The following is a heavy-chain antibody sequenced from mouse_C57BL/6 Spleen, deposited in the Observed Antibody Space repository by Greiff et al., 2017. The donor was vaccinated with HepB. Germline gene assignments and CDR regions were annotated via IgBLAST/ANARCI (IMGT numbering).Heavy chain of an antibody. V-gene: IGHV1-55*01. CDR2: IYPGSGST. Sequence: VQLQQPGAELVKPGASVKRSCKASGYTVTSYWITWGKQRPGQGREWIGDIYPGSGSTNYNEKFKSKATLTVDTSSSTAYLQRSSLTSEDSAVYYCARGDYYSNYAFDYWGQGTTLTVSS. J-gene: IGHJ2*01. CDR3: ARGDYYSNYAFDY. CDR1: GYTVTSYW. D-gene: IGHD2-5*01.